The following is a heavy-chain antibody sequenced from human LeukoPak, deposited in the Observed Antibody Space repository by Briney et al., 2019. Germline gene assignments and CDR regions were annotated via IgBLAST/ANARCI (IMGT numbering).Heavy chain of an antibody. J-gene: IGHJ6*02. CDR2: ISDTGGGT. D-gene: IGHD3-10*01. Sequence: GGSLRLSCAASRFTFSSYGMTWVREAPGKGLEWVSTISDTGGGTFYADSVKGRDTISRDNSQNTLFLQMNRLRADDTAIYYCAKEMLRGYYYYGMDVWGQGTTVTVSS. CDR1: RFTFSSYG. V-gene: IGHV3-23*01. CDR3: AKEMLRGYYYYGMDV.